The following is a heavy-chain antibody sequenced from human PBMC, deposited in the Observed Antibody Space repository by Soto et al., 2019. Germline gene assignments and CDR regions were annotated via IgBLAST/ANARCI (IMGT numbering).Heavy chain of an antibody. J-gene: IGHJ4*02. D-gene: IGHD6-19*01. CDR2: SSGSGSNT. Sequence: PGGSLRLSCAASGFTFTNYAMTWVRQTPGKGLQWVSTSSGSGSNTFYADSVRGRFTISRDNSKTTLYLQMNSLRAEDMALYYCAKEKSASTVAYFFDYWGQGTLVTVSS. CDR3: AKEKSASTVAYFFDY. CDR1: GFTFTNYA. V-gene: IGHV3-23*01.